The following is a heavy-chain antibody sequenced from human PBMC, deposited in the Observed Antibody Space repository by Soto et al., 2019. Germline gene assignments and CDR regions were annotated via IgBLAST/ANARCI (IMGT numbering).Heavy chain of an antibody. CDR3: AKDWDDTMVRGVITVNRFDP. CDR2: ISGSGGNT. CDR1: GFTFSSYA. D-gene: IGHD3-10*01. V-gene: IGHV3-23*01. J-gene: IGHJ5*02. Sequence: PWGSLRLSCAASGFTFSSYAMHCVRQAPWRGLEWVSAISGSGGNTYYADSVKGRLTISRDNSKNTLYLQMNSLRAEDTAVYYCAKDWDDTMVRGVITVNRFDPWGQATLVTVSS.